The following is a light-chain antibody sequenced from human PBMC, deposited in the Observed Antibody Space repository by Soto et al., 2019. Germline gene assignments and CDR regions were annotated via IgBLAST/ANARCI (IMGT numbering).Light chain of an antibody. CDR2: DVS. CDR1: SSDVGGYNY. J-gene: IGLJ1*01. Sequence: QSALTQPASVSGSPGQSITISCTGTSSDVGGYNYVSWYQQHPGKAPKLMIYDVSNRPSGVSNRFSGSKSGNTASLTISGRQAEDDADYYCSSYTSSRTLVFGTGTKVTVL. CDR3: SSYTSSRTLV. V-gene: IGLV2-14*01.